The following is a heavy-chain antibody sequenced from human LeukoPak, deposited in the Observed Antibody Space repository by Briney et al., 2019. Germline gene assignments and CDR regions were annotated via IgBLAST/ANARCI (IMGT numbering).Heavy chain of an antibody. CDR3: ATQTITLVVVISPFDY. CDR1: GFTFSSYW. V-gene: IGHV3-30*02. Sequence: AGGSLRLSCAASGFTFSSYWMSWVRQAPGKGLEWVALIQDDGAKKNYADSVRGRFTISRDNSRSTVYLQMTSLKPDDTAVYYCATQTITLVVVISPFDYWGQGALVTVSS. J-gene: IGHJ4*02. CDR2: IQDDGAKK. D-gene: IGHD3-22*01.